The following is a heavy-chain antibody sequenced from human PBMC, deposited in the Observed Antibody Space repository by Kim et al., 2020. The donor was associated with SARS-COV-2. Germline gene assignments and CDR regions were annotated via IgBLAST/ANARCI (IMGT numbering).Heavy chain of an antibody. CDR1: GFTFSRDW. D-gene: IGHD3-10*01. J-gene: IGHJ4*02. CDR3: ARDHDGLGSYPSAY. CDR2: IKQDGSEY. V-gene: IGHV3-7*03. Sequence: GGSLRLSCAASGFTFSRDWMSWVRQAPGKGLEWVANIKQDGSEYYYVDSVKGRFTISRDNAKNSLYLQMNSLRVEDTAVYYCARDHDGLGSYPSAYWGQGSPVTVS.